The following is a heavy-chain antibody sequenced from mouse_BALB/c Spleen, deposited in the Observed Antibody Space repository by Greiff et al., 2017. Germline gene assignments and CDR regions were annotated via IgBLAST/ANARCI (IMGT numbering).Heavy chain of an antibody. V-gene: IGHV1-12*01. J-gene: IGHJ4*01. D-gene: IGHD2-2*01. CDR3: ARNPHGYYYAMDY. CDR2: IYPGNGDT. CDR1: GYTFTSYN. Sequence: QVQLQQPGAELVKPGASVKMSCKASGYTFTSYNMHWVKQTPGQGLEWIGAIYPGNGDTSYNQKFKGKATLTADKSSSTAYMQLSSLTSEDSAVYYCARNPHGYYYAMDYWGQGTSVTVSS.